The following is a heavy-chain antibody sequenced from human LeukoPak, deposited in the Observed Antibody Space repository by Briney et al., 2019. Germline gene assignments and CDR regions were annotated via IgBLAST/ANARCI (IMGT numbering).Heavy chain of an antibody. CDR3: ARAQRITMTL. CDR1: XXXISXSSXX. J-gene: IGHJ1*01. D-gene: IGHD3-22*01. V-gene: IGHV4-39*01. CDR2: IYYSGST. Sequence: PSEXXXLTXXXSXXXISXSSXXWGWLRQPPGKGLEWIGSIYYSGSTYYNPSLKSRVTISVDTSKNQFSLKLSSVTAADTAVYYCARAQRITMTLWGQXTL.